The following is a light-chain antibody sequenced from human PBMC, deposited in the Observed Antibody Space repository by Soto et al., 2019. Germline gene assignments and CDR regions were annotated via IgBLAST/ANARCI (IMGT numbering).Light chain of an antibody. J-gene: IGLJ1*01. CDR3: SSYTSSSTLYV. CDR1: NSDVGGYNY. CDR2: EVS. V-gene: IGLV2-14*01. Sequence: QSVLTQPPSASGSRGHSVTISCTGTNSDVGGYNYVSWYQQHPGKAPKLMIYEVSNRPSGVSNRFSGSKSGNTASLTISGLQAEDEADYYCSSYTSSSTLYVFGTGTKLTVL.